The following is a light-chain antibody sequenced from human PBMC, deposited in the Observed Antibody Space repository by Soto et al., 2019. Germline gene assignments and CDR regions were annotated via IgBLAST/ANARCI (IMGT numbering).Light chain of an antibody. V-gene: IGKV3-15*01. J-gene: IGKJ5*01. CDR3: QRYNNWPPIT. Sequence: EILMTQSPATLSVSPGERATLSCRASQSVSNNLAWYQQKPGQAPRLLIYYASTRATGIPVRFSGSGSGTEFTLTISSLQSEDFALYYCQRYNNWPPITFGQGTRLEIK. CDR2: YAS. CDR1: QSVSNN.